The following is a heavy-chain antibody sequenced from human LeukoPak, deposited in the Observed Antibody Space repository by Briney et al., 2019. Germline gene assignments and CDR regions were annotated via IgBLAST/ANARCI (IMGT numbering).Heavy chain of an antibody. CDR3: ARGTGRNGWGYHYYHMDV. Sequence: SETLSLTCTVSGGSVSSYYWSWIRQPPGKGLEWIGYIYYSGSTNYNPSLKSRVTISVDTSKNQFSLKLSSVTAADTAVYYCARGTGRNGWGYHYYHMDVWGKGTTVTIS. CDR1: GGSVSSYY. D-gene: IGHD3-10*01. V-gene: IGHV4-59*02. CDR2: IYYSGST. J-gene: IGHJ6*03.